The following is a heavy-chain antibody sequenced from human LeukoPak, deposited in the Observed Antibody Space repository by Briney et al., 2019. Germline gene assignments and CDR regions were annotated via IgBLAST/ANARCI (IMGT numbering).Heavy chain of an antibody. CDR1: GFTVSSNS. V-gene: IGHV3-53*01. CDR2: IYSDNT. Sequence: GGSLRLSCTVSGFTVSSNSMSWVRQAPGKGLEWVSFIYSDNTHYSDSVKGRFTISRDNSKNTLYLQMNSLRAEDTAVYYCAKSRDYEDFDYWGQGTLVTVSS. J-gene: IGHJ4*02. D-gene: IGHD4-17*01. CDR3: AKSRDYEDFDY.